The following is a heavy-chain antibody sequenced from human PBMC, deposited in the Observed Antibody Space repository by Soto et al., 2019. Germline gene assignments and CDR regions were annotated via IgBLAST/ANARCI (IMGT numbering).Heavy chain of an antibody. D-gene: IGHD3-22*01. CDR2: IWYDGSNK. CDR3: ARDYYDSSGYFDY. CDR1: GFTFSSYG. J-gene: IGHJ4*02. V-gene: IGHV3-33*01. Sequence: GGSLRLSCAASGFTFSSYGMHWVRQAPGKGLEWVAVIWYDGSNKYYADSVKGRFTISRDNSKNTLYLQMNSLRAEDTAVYYCARDYYDSSGYFDYWGQGTLVTVSS.